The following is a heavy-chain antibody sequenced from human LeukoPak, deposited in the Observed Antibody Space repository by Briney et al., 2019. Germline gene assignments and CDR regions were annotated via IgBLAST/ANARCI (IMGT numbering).Heavy chain of an antibody. Sequence: PGGPLRLSCAASGFTFSSHGMNWVRQAPGKGPEWVGFIRSKAYGGATEYAASVKGRFTISRDDSKSIAYLQMNSLKTEDTAVYYCTRLTNGDHAVFDYWGQGTLVTVSS. CDR1: GFTFSSHG. CDR2: IRSKAYGGAT. J-gene: IGHJ4*02. D-gene: IGHD4-17*01. V-gene: IGHV3-49*04. CDR3: TRLTNGDHAVFDY.